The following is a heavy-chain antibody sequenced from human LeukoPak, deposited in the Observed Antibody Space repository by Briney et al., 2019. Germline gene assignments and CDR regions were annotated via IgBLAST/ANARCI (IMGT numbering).Heavy chain of an antibody. J-gene: IGHJ3*02. CDR1: GYSFTSYW. CDR2: IYPGDSDT. V-gene: IGHV5-51*01. Sequence: LGESLKISCKGSGYSFTSYWIGWARQLPGKGLECMGIIYPGDSDTRYSPSFQGQVTISADKSISTAYLQWSSLKASDTAMYYCAGVAAAGSSTDAFDIWGQGTMVTVSS. D-gene: IGHD6-13*01. CDR3: AGVAAAGSSTDAFDI.